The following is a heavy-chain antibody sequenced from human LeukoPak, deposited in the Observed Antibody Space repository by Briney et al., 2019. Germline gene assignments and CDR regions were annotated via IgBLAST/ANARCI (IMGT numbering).Heavy chain of an antibody. CDR3: ARDNVWFGETAPSHFDY. J-gene: IGHJ4*02. Sequence: ASVKVSCKASGYTFTSYYMHWVRQAPGQGLEWMGIINPSGGSTSYAQKFQGGVTMTRDTSTSTVYMELSSLRSEDTAVYYCARDNVWFGETAPSHFDYWGQGTLVTVSS. CDR1: GYTFTSYY. D-gene: IGHD3-10*01. CDR2: INPSGGST. V-gene: IGHV1-46*01.